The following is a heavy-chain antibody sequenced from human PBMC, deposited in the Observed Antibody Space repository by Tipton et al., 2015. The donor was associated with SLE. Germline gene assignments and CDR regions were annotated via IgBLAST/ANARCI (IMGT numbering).Heavy chain of an antibody. J-gene: IGHJ4*02. CDR3: ARHSRYGGKETDFDY. CDR2: IYYSGST. Sequence: TLSLTCTVSGGSISSSSYYWGWIRQPPGKGLEWIGSIYYSGSTYYNPSLKSRVTISVDTSKNQFSLKLSSVTAADTAVYYCARHSRYGGKETDFDYWGQGTLVTVSS. CDR1: GGSISSSSYY. D-gene: IGHD4-23*01. V-gene: IGHV4-39*01.